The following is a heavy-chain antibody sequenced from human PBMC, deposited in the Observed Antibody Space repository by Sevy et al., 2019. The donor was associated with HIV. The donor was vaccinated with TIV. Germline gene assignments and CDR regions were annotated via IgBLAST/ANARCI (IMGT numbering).Heavy chain of an antibody. CDR1: GFTFSSYG. J-gene: IGHJ6*02. CDR3: ARDLLDSYYYYYYYGMDV. Sequence: GGSLRLSCAASGFTFSSYGMHWVRQAPGKGLEWVAVIWYDGSNKYYADSVKGRFTISRDNSKNTLYLQMNSLRAEDTAGYYCARDLLDSYYYYYYYGMDVWGQVTTVTVSS. CDR2: IWYDGSNK. D-gene: IGHD3-10*01. V-gene: IGHV3-33*01.